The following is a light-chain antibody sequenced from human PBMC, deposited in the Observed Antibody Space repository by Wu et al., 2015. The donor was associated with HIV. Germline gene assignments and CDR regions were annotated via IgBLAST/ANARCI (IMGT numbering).Light chain of an antibody. J-gene: IGKJ2*03. CDR3: QQYGSSPYS. CDR1: QTVSSDY. V-gene: IGKV3-20*01. CDR2: GAS. Sequence: EIVLTQSPGTLSLSPGERATLSCRTSQTVSSDYLAWYQQKPGQAPRLLIYGASSRAAGIPDRFRGSGSGTDFTLTVNRLEPEDFAVYYCQQYGSSPYSFGQGTKTGDQT.